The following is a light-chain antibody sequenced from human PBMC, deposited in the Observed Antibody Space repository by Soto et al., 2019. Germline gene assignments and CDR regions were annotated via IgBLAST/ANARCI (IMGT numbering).Light chain of an antibody. J-gene: IGLJ3*02. Sequence: QLVLTQSPSASASLGASVNLTCTLSSGHSTFAIAWHQLRPEKGPRYLMKLSSDGSHFKGDGIPERFSGSSSGSERFLTISSLQSDDEAEYYCQTWGSGTWVFGGGTKVTVL. CDR2: LSSDGSH. CDR3: QTWGSGTWV. V-gene: IGLV4-69*01. CDR1: SGHSTFA.